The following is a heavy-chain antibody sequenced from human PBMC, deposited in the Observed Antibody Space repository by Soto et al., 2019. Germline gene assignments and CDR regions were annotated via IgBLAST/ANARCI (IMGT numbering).Heavy chain of an antibody. V-gene: IGHV1-69*01. J-gene: IGHJ3*02. CDR3: ARGGGGSYTRGVAFDI. D-gene: IGHD1-26*01. Sequence: QVQLVQSGAEVKKPGSSVKVSCKASGGTFSSYAISWVRQAPGQGLEWMGGIIPIFGTANYAQKFQGRVTITADECTSTAYMELSSLRSEDTAVYYCARGGGGSYTRGVAFDIWGEGTMVTVSS. CDR2: IIPIFGTA. CDR1: GGTFSSYA.